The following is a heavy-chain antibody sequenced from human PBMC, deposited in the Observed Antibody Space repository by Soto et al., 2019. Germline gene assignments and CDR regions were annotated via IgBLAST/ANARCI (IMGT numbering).Heavy chain of an antibody. J-gene: IGHJ4*02. D-gene: IGHD6-19*01. CDR1: GYTFTNYA. V-gene: IGHV1-3*01. CDR3: ARGNSGRYDIPLF. Sequence: QVQLVQSGAEVKKPGASVKVSCTASGYTFTNYAMHWVRQAPGQKHEWMGWINAGNGDTKYPQNFQGRVTFTRDTSASTAYMELSSLRSEDTAVYYCARGNSGRYDIPLFWGQGTLLTVSS. CDR2: INAGNGDT.